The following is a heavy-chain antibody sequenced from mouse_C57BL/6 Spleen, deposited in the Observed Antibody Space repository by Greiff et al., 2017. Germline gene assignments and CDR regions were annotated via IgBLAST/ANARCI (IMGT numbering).Heavy chain of an antibody. CDR1: GYTFTSYW. Sequence: QVQLQQPGAELVKPGASVKLSCKASGYTFTSYWMHWVKQRPGQGLEWIGMIHPNSGSTNYNEKFKSKATLTVDKSSSTAYMQLSSLTSEDSAVYYCARVYGSYYFDYWGQGTTLTVSS. D-gene: IGHD1-1*01. CDR3: ARVYGSYYFDY. J-gene: IGHJ2*01. CDR2: IHPNSGST. V-gene: IGHV1-64*01.